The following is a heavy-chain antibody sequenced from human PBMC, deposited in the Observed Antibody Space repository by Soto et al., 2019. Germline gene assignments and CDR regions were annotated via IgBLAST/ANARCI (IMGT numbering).Heavy chain of an antibody. CDR1: GYSISSGCC. D-gene: IGHD6-13*01. Sequence: SETLSLTCAVSGYSISSGCCWGWIRQPPGKGLEWLGSIYHSGSTYYNPSLKSRVTISVDTSKNQFSLKSQDTAVYYCVRDSVAKLSSSWGQGTLVTVSS. V-gene: IGHV4-38-2*02. CDR3: VRDSVAKLSSS. CDR2: IYHSGST. J-gene: IGHJ4*02.